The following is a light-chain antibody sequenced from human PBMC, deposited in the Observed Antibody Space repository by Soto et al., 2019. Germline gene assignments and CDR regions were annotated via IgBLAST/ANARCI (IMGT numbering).Light chain of an antibody. CDR1: ISDVGNYNY. CDR3: SSYAGRNDFV. Sequence: QSVLTEPPSASGSPGQSVTISCTGTISDVGNYNYVSWYQQHPGKAPKLLIYEVNKRPSGVPDRYSASKSGNTASLTVSGLQAEDEADYYCSSYAGRNDFVFGTRTKVTVL. CDR2: EVN. V-gene: IGLV2-8*01. J-gene: IGLJ1*01.